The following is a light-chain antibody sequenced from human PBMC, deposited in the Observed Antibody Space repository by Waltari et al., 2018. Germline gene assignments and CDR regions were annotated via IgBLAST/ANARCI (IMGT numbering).Light chain of an antibody. J-gene: IGKJ3*01. CDR1: QSVSSSY. Sequence: EIVLTQSPGTLSLSPGERATLSCRASQSVSSSYLAWYQQKPGQAPRLLIFGGSSRATGIPDRVSGSGSETDFTITSSRLEPEDFAVYYCQQYGSSPVSFGPGTKVDIK. CDR2: GGS. CDR3: QQYGSSPVS. V-gene: IGKV3-20*01.